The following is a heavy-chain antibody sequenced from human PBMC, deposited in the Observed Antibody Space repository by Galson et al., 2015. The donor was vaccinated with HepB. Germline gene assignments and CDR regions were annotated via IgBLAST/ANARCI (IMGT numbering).Heavy chain of an antibody. CDR2: VSYNGHNK. D-gene: IGHD3-10*01. J-gene: IGHJ5*02. Sequence: SLRLSCAASGFTFGSYTVHWVRQAPGKGLEWVALVSYNGHNKYYVDSVKGRFTISRDNSNNTLYLQMNSLRVDDTAIYDCARGAPGGWFDPWGQGTLVTVSS. CDR3: ARGAPGGWFDP. CDR1: GFTFGSYT. V-gene: IGHV3-30*04.